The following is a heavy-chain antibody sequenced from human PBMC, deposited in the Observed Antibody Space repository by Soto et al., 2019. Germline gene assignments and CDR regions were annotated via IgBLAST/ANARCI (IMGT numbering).Heavy chain of an antibody. CDR3: VGTPTIFGVVSDSSGWYYFDY. J-gene: IGHJ4*02. Sequence: GGSLRLSCAASGFTFSSYAMSWVRQAPGKGLEWVSAISGSGGSTYYADSVKGRFTISRDNSKNTLYLQMNSLRAEDTAVYYCVGTPTIFGVVSDSSGWYYFDYWGQGTLVTVSS. D-gene: IGHD3-3*01. CDR2: ISGSGGST. V-gene: IGHV3-23*01. CDR1: GFTFSSYA.